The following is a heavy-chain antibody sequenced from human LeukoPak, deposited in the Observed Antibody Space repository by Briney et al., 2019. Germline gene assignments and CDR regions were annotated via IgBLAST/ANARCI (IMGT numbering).Heavy chain of an antibody. V-gene: IGHV3-7*01. CDR2: IKEDGSVK. D-gene: IGHD6-19*01. CDR1: GFTFGSYE. J-gene: IGHJ3*01. Sequence: GGSLRLSCAASGFTFGSYEMNWVRQAPGKGLEWVANIKEDGSVKNYVDSVKGRFTISRDNAKNSLYLQINCLRAEDTAVYYCARQWGWFTSGWWLDTFDVWGQGSMVTVSS. CDR3: ARQWGWFTSGWWLDTFDV.